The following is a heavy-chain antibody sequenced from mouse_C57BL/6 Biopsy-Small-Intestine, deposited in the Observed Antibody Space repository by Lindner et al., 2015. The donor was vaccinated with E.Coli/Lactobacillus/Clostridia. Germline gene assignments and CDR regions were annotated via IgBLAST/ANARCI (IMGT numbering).Heavy chain of an antibody. CDR2: INPSGSTT. Sequence: SVKVSCKASGYTLTSYSMHWARQAPGQGLQWMGFINPSGSTTTYAQSFQDRVIINRDTSSSTVYMEISNLRSEDTAMYYCARGVTVFGLSSVLRAFDMWGQGTEVTVSS. CDR1: GYTLTSYS. D-gene: IGHD3-3*01. CDR3: ARGVTVFGLSSVLRAFDM. J-gene: IGHJ3*02. V-gene: IGHV1-4*01.